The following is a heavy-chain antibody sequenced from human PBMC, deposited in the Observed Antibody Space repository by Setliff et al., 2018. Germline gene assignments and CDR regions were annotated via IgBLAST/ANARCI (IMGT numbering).Heavy chain of an antibody. J-gene: IGHJ4*02. CDR2: ISVYNGDT. Sequence: ALVKVSCKASGYTFRNYAFAWVRQAPGQGLEWVGWISVYNGDTNYAQKFQGRVTLTTDTSTSTAYMELRSLTSDDSAFYYCARAPSVELVTIRTNSWFTYWGQETLVTVSS. CDR3: ARAPSVELVTIRTNSWFTY. D-gene: IGHD5-18*01. CDR1: GYTFRNYA. V-gene: IGHV1-18*01.